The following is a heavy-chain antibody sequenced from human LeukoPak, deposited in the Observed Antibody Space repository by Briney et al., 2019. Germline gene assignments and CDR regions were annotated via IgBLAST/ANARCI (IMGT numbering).Heavy chain of an antibody. Sequence: ASVKVSCKASGYTFTGYYMHWVRQAPGQGLEWMGWINPDSGGTIYAQNFQGRVTMTRDTSISTAYMELSSLRSDDTAVYYCARRAVADDFGDYWGQGTLVTVSS. CDR3: ARRAVADDFGDY. CDR1: GYTFTGYY. CDR2: INPDSGGT. J-gene: IGHJ4*02. V-gene: IGHV1-2*02. D-gene: IGHD6-19*01.